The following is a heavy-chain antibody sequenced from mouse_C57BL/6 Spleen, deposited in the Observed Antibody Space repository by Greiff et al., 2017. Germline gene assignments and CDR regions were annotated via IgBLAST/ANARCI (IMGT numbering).Heavy chain of an antibody. J-gene: IGHJ1*03. CDR1: GYSFTSYY. CDR2: IYPGSGNT. Sequence: QVHVKQSGPELVKPGASVKISCKASGYSFTSYYIHWVKQRPGQGLEWIGWIYPGSGNTKYNEKFKGKATLTADTSSSTAYMQLSSLTSEDSAVYYCARSKDGYYWYFDVWGTGTTVTVSS. CDR3: ARSKDGYYWYFDV. V-gene: IGHV1-66*01. D-gene: IGHD2-3*01.